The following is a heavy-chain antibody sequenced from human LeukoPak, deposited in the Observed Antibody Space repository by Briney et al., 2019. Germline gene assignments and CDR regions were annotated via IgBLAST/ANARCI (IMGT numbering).Heavy chain of an antibody. J-gene: IGHJ6*03. CDR2: INPNRGVT. V-gene: IGHV1-2*02. Sequence: ASVKVSCKVSGYTFTSYYIHWVRQAPGQGLEWMGWINPNRGVTNHAQKFQGRVTMTRDTSISTAYMELSRLRSDDTAVYYCFYMDVWGKGTTVIVSS. CDR1: GYTFTSYY. CDR3: FYMDV.